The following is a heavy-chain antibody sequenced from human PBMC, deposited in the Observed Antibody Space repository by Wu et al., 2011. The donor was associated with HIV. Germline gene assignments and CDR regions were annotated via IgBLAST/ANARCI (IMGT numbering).Heavy chain of an antibody. Sequence: QVQLVQSGAEVKKLGSSVKVSCKASGVTFSDSSLNWVRQAPGQGPEWMGKIIPMSATADYAQKLRDRVMITADESTSTVYIELTSLKSDDTAVYYCARGFSNGYFDTWGQGTLVTVSS. CDR3: ARGFSNGYFDT. D-gene: IGHD4-11*01. J-gene: IGHJ4*02. CDR1: GVTFSDSS. CDR2: IIPMSATA. V-gene: IGHV1-69*18.